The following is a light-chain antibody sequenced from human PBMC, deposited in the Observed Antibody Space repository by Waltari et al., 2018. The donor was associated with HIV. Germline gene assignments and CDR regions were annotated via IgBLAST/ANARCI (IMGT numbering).Light chain of an antibody. J-gene: IGLJ3*02. Sequence: QSVLTQPPSASGTPGQRVTISCSGSSSNIGSNYVYWYQQLPGTAPKLLIYRNNPRPSAGPDRFSGSKSGTSASLAISGLRSEDEADYYCAAWDDSLSGWVFGGGTKLTVL. V-gene: IGLV1-47*01. CDR3: AAWDDSLSGWV. CDR2: RNN. CDR1: SSNIGSNY.